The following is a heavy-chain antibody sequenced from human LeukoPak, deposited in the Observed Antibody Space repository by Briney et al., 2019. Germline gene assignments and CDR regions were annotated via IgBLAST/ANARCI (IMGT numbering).Heavy chain of an antibody. J-gene: IGHJ4*02. CDR3: ARSSITMVRGVIAY. CDR1: GGSFSGYY. D-gene: IGHD3-10*01. CDR2: INHSGST. V-gene: IGHV4-34*01. Sequence: SETLSLTCAVYGGSFSGYYWSWIRQPPGKGLEWIGEINHSGSTNYNPSLKSRVTISVDTSKNQFSLKLSSVTAADTAVYYCARSSITMVRGVIAYWGQGTLVTVSS.